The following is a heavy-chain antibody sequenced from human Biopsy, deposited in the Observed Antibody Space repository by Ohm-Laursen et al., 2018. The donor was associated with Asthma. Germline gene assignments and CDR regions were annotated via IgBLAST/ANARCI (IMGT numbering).Heavy chain of an antibody. Sequence: SVKVSCKISGYSLTDLSMHWVRQAPGQGLEWMGGHDHEEGGTVNARRFQGRVTMTEDTSTDTAYMELSSLRAEDTAVYYCARGDSSNWSHYYFDYWGQGTLVTVSS. D-gene: IGHD3-22*01. CDR3: ARGDSSNWSHYYFDY. V-gene: IGHV1-24*01. CDR2: HDHEEGGT. J-gene: IGHJ4*02. CDR1: GYSLTDLS.